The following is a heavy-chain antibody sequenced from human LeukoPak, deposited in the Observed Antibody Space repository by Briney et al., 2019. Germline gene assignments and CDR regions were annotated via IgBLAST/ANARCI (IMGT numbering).Heavy chain of an antibody. CDR2: IRYDGSAK. Sequence: AGSLRLSCAASGFTFSSYGMHWVRQAPGKGLEWVAFIRYDGSAKYYADSVKGRFTISRDKSKNTVYMEMNSLRAADTAVYYCAKVDFDYWGQGTLVTVSS. CDR1: GFTFSSYG. CDR3: AKVDFDY. V-gene: IGHV3-30*02. J-gene: IGHJ4*02.